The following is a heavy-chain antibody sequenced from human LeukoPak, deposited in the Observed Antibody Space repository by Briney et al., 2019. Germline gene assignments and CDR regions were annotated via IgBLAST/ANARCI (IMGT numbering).Heavy chain of an antibody. Sequence: GASVKVSCKASGGTFSSYAISWVRQAPGQGLEWMGGIIPIFGTANYAQKFQGRVTITTDESTSTAYMELSSLRSEDTAVYYCARMSYYDSSGYSYYYYYYMDVWGKGTTVTVSS. CDR1: GGTFSSYA. CDR3: ARMSYYDSSGYSYYYYYYMDV. V-gene: IGHV1-69*05. CDR2: IIPIFGTA. J-gene: IGHJ6*03. D-gene: IGHD3-22*01.